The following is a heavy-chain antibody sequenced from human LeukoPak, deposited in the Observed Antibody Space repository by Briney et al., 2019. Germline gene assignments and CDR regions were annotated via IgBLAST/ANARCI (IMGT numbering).Heavy chain of an antibody. D-gene: IGHD3-16*01. J-gene: IGHJ6*02. CDR2: INPNSGGT. V-gene: IGHV1-2*02. CDR1: GYTFTGYY. CDR3: ARALSLSYGMDV. Sequence: ASVKVSCKASGYTFTGYYMHWVRQAPGQGLEWMGWINPNSGGTNYAQKFQGRVTMTRDTSISTAYMELSRLRSDDTAVYYCARALSLSYGMDVWGPGTTVTVSS.